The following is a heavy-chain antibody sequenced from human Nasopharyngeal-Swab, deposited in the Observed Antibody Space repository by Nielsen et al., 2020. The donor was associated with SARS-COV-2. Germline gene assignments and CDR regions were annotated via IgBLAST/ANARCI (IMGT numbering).Heavy chain of an antibody. V-gene: IGHV3-23*01. CDR3: AKGGGEQWLVGHYDAFDI. CDR1: GFTFSSYA. D-gene: IGHD6-19*01. Sequence: GGSLRLSCAASGFTFSSYAMSWVRQAPGKGLEWVSAISGSGGSTYYADSVKGRFTISRDNSKHTLYLQMNSLRAEATAVYYCAKGGGEQWLVGHYDAFDIWGQGTMVTVSS. J-gene: IGHJ3*02. CDR2: ISGSGGST.